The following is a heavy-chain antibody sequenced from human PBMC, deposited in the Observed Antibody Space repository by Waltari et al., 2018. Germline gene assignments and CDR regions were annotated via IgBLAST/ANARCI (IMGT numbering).Heavy chain of an antibody. V-gene: IGHV3-73*01. CDR2: IRREPYNYAT. Sequence: VQVVESGGGLVQPGGSLKLSCATAGFSFSGSSIHWVRQTSGKGLEWVGRIRREPYNYATAYSASVKGRFTISRDDSKNTAFLQMNSLMTEDTAVYYCSGGEVTGTDFWGQGTLVTVSS. CDR3: SGGEVTGTDF. J-gene: IGHJ4*02. CDR1: GFSFSGSS. D-gene: IGHD1-1*01.